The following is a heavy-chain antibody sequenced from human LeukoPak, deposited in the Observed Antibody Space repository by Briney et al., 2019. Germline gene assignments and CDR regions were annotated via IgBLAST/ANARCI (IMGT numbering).Heavy chain of an antibody. J-gene: IGHJ4*02. D-gene: IGHD3-16*02. CDR1: GGSISSGGYY. CDR3: ARGNYDYVLGSYRFPPPPPPDY. CDR2: IYYSGST. V-gene: IGHV4-31*03. Sequence: PSETLSLTCTVSGGSISSGGYYWSWIRQHPGKGLEWIGYIYYSGSTYYNPSLKSRVTISVDTSKNQFSLKLSSVTAADTAVYFCARGNYDYVLGSYRFPPPPPPDYWGQGTLVTVSS.